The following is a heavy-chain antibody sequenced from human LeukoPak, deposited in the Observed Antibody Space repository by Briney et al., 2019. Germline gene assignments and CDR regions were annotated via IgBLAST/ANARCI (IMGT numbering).Heavy chain of an antibody. CDR2: IYYSGST. CDR1: GGSISSHY. Sequence: PSETLSLTCTVSGGSISSHYWSWIRQPPGKGLEWIGYIYYSGSTNYNPSLKSRVTISVDTSKNQFSLKLSSVTAADTAVYYCARVFASRRSFDYWGQGTLVTVSS. CDR3: ARVFASRRSFDY. D-gene: IGHD1-14*01. V-gene: IGHV4-59*11. J-gene: IGHJ4*02.